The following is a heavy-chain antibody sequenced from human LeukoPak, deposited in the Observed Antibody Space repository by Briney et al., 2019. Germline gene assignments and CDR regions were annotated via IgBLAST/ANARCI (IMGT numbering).Heavy chain of an antibody. V-gene: IGHV3-69-1*02. D-gene: IGHD1-26*01. CDR1: GFTFDIYT. CDR3: ARYASYKYSGTYYYDY. CDR2: IDSYNSI. J-gene: IGHJ4*02. Sequence: GGSLRLSCAASGFTFDIYTMIWVRQAPGKGLEWVSSIDSYNSIYYADSLKGRFTISTDNAKNSLYLQMNSLGAEDTAVYYCARYASYKYSGTYYYDYWGQGTLVSVSS.